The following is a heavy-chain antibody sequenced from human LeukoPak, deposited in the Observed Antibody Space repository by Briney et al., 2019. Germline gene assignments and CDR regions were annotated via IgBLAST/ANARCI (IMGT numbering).Heavy chain of an antibody. CDR2: IIPIFGTA. CDR3: ARDPRQGVGATYYYYYMDV. D-gene: IGHD1-26*01. V-gene: IGHV1-69*13. CDR1: GGTFSSYA. J-gene: IGHJ6*03. Sequence: SVKVSCKASGGTFSSYAISWVRQAPGQGLEWMGGIIPIFGTANYAQKFQGRVTITADESTSTAYMELSSLRSEDTAVYYCARDPRQGVGATYYYYYMDVWGKGTTVTVSS.